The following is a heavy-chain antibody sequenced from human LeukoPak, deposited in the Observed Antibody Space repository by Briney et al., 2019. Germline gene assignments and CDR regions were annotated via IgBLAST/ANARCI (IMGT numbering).Heavy chain of an antibody. CDR1: GFTFSSYG. D-gene: IGHD3-10*01. CDR3: AKDRSPLMRFGELYYYYYGMDV. Sequence: PGGSLRLSCAASGFTFSSYGMHWVRQAPGKGLEWVAVISYDGSNKYYADSVKGRFTISRDNSKNTLYLQMNSLRAEDTAVYYCAKDRSPLMRFGELYYYYYGMDVWGQGTTVTVSS. V-gene: IGHV3-30*18. CDR2: ISYDGSNK. J-gene: IGHJ6*02.